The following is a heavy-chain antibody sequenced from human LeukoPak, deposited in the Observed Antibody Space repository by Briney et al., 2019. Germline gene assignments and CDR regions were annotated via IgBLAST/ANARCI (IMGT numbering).Heavy chain of an antibody. V-gene: IGHV3-7*01. Sequence: GGSLRLSCAASGFTFSSYWMSWVSQAPGKGLEWVANIKQDGSEKYYVDSVKGRFTISRDNAKNSLYLQMNRLRAEDTAVYYCARDYGDYYFDYWGQGTLVTVSS. CDR1: GFTFSSYW. J-gene: IGHJ4*02. CDR2: IKQDGSEK. D-gene: IGHD4-17*01. CDR3: ARDYGDYYFDY.